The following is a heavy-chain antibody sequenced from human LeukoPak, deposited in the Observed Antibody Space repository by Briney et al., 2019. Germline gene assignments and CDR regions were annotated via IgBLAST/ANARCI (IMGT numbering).Heavy chain of an antibody. CDR3: TRGVNLYGSGSYYFDN. D-gene: IGHD3-10*01. CDR2: IYTSGST. V-gene: IGHV4-4*07. CDR1: GGSISSYY. J-gene: IGHJ4*02. Sequence: SETLSLTCTVSGGSISSYYWSWIRQPAGKGLEWIGRIYTSGSTNYNPSLKSRVTMSIDTSKNQFSLNLSSVTAADTAVYYCTRGVNLYGSGSYYFDNWGQGTLVTFSS.